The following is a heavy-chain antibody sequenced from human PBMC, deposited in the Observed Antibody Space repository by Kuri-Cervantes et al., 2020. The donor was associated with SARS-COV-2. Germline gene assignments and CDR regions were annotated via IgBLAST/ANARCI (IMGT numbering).Heavy chain of an antibody. Sequence: GESLKISCAASGFTFSSYWMSWVRQAPGNGLEWVTNIKQDGSEKYYVDSVKGRFTISRDNAKNSLYLQMNSLRAEDTAVYHCARARMAGPFDYWGQGTLVTVSS. CDR2: IKQDGSEK. J-gene: IGHJ4*02. CDR3: ARARMAGPFDY. CDR1: GFTFSSYW. D-gene: IGHD5-24*01. V-gene: IGHV3-7*01.